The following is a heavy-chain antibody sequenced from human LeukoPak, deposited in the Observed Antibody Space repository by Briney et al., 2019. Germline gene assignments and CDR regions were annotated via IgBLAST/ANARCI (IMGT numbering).Heavy chain of an antibody. CDR1: GGSVSSGSYY. J-gene: IGHJ4*02. V-gene: IGHV4-61*01. CDR2: IYYSGST. CDR3: ARGTQNRWFGELLYDY. Sequence: SETLSLTCTVSGGSVSSGSYYWSWIRQPPGKGLEWIGYIYYSGSTNYNPSLKSRVTISVDTSKNQFSLKLSSVTAADTAVYYCARGTQNRWFGELLYDYWGQGTLVTVSS. D-gene: IGHD3-10*01.